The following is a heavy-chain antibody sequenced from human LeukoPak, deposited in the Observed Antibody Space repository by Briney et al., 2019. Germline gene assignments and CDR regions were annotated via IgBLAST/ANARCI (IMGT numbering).Heavy chain of an antibody. Sequence: GGSLRLSCAASGFTFSSYGMNWVRQAPGKGLEWVAFIEYDGSSIYYADSVKGRFTISRDNAKNSLYLQMDSLRAEDTAVYYCARDDGGYGDFDYWGQGTLVTVSS. V-gene: IGHV3-33*05. D-gene: IGHD4-17*01. CDR2: IEYDGSSI. J-gene: IGHJ4*02. CDR3: ARDDGGYGDFDY. CDR1: GFTFSSYG.